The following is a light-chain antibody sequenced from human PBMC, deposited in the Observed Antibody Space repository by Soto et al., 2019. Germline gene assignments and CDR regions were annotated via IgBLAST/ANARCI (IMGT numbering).Light chain of an antibody. Sequence: QSALTQPASVSGSPGQSITISCTGTSSDVGGYNYLSWYQHHPGKAPKLMIYAVSNRPSGVSNRFSASKSGNTASLTISGLQAEDEADYYCSSYTSSTPGVLFGGGTKLTVL. CDR1: SSDVGGYNY. J-gene: IGLJ2*01. V-gene: IGLV2-14*03. CDR3: SSYTSSTPGVL. CDR2: AVS.